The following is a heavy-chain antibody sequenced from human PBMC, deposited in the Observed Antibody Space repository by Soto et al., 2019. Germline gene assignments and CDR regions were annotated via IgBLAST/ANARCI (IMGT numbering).Heavy chain of an antibody. V-gene: IGHV6-1*01. CDR3: AREMVLAARHFDY. CDR2: TYYRSKWYN. CDR1: GGRVSSNSAA. Sequence: SQTLSRTYDICGGRVSSNSAAWNWIRKYPSRGLEWLGRTYYRSKWYNDYAVSVKSRITINPDTSKNQFSLQLNSVTPEDTAVYYCAREMVLAARHFDYWGQGTLVTVSS. J-gene: IGHJ4*02. D-gene: IGHD6-6*01.